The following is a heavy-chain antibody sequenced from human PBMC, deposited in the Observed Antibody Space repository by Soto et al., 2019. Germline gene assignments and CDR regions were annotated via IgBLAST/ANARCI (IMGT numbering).Heavy chain of an antibody. V-gene: IGHV3-11*01. J-gene: IGHJ4*02. Sequence: PGGSLRLSCAAAGFTFSDYYISWIRQAPGKGLEWVSYISSSGSIRYYADSVKGRFTISRDNAKNSLYLQMNSLRAEDTAVYSCARGHPYNYDSSGYSANVDYWGQGTLVTVSS. CDR3: ARGHPYNYDSSGYSANVDY. CDR1: GFTFSDYY. CDR2: ISSSGSIR. D-gene: IGHD3-22*01.